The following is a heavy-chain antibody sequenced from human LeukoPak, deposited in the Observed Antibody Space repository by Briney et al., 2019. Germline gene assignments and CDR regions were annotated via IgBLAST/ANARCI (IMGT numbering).Heavy chain of an antibody. Sequence: GGSLRLSCAASGFTFSNAWMSWVRQAPGKGLEWGSYIISSGSTIYYADSVKGRFTISRDNAKNSLYLQMNSLRAEDTPVYYCARDRSAFDIWGQGTMVTVSS. V-gene: IGHV3-11*01. CDR1: GFTFSNAW. CDR2: IISSGSTI. CDR3: ARDRSAFDI. J-gene: IGHJ3*02.